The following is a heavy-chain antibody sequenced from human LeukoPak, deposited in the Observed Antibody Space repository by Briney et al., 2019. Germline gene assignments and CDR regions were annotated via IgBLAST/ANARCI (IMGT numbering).Heavy chain of an antibody. CDR1: GYTFTCYG. CDR3: ARYYYDSSGYYHGDYFDY. V-gene: IGHV1-18*01. J-gene: IGHJ4*02. Sequence: ASVKVSCKASGYTFTCYGISWVRQAPGQGLEWMGWISAYNGNTNYAQKFQGRVTMTTDTSTSTAYMELRSLRSDDTAVYYCARYYYDSSGYYHGDYFDYWGQGTLVTVSS. CDR2: ISAYNGNT. D-gene: IGHD3-22*01.